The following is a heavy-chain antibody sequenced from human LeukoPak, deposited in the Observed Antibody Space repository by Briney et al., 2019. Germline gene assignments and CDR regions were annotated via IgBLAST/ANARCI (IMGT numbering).Heavy chain of an antibody. CDR1: GYTFTNYA. J-gene: IGHJ5*02. CDR3: ARGGDSGAYNWFDP. Sequence: SVKVSCKASGYTFTNYAMNWVRQAPGQGLEWMGWINTNTGNPTYAQGFTGRFVFSLDTSVSTAYLQISSLKAEDTAVYYCARGGDSGAYNWFDPWGQGTLVTVSS. D-gene: IGHD6-25*01. V-gene: IGHV7-4-1*02. CDR2: INTNTGNP.